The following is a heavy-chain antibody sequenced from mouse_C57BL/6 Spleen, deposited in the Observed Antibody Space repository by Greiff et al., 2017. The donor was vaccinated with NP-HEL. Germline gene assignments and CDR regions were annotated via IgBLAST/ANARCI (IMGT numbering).Heavy chain of an antibody. CDR2: IWTGGGT. Sequence: VKLMESGPGLVAPSQSLSITCTVSGFSLTSYAINWVRQPPGKGLEWLGVIWTGGGTNYNSALNSRLSISKDNSKSQVFLKMNSLQTDDTARYYCARFYNGNYGFAYWGQGTLVTVSA. CDR3: ARFYNGNYGFAY. J-gene: IGHJ3*01. CDR1: GFSLTSYA. D-gene: IGHD2-1*01. V-gene: IGHV2-9-1*01.